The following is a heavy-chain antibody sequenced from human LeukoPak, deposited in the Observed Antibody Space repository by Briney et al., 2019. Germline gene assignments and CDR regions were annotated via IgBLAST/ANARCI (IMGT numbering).Heavy chain of an antibody. Sequence: GESLKISCKGSGYSFPNYWIAWVRQMPGKGLEWMGIIYPRDSDTRYSPSFEGQVTISVDKSISTAFLQWSSLKASDSAMYYCARPGGLGSNYVVCPFDYWGQGTLVTVSS. J-gene: IGHJ4*02. D-gene: IGHD3-10*01. CDR1: GYSFPNYW. V-gene: IGHV5-51*01. CDR3: ARPGGLGSNYVVCPFDY. CDR2: IYPRDSDT.